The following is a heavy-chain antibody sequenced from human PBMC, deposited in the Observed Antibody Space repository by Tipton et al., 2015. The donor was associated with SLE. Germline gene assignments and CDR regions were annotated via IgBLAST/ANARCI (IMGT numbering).Heavy chain of an antibody. D-gene: IGHD1-7*01. Sequence: SLRLSCAASGFTFSSYSMNWVRQAPGKGLEWVSSISSSSSYIYYADSVKGRFTISRDNAKNSLYLQMNSLRAEDTAVYYCAREHITGNTIDNWGQGTLVTVSS. CDR2: ISSSSSYI. CDR1: GFTFSSYS. J-gene: IGHJ4*02. V-gene: IGHV3-21*01. CDR3: AREHITGNTIDN.